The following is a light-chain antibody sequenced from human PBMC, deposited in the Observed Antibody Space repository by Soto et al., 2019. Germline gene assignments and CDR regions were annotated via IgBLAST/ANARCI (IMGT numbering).Light chain of an antibody. Sequence: QSALTQPPSVSGAPGQRVTISCTGSSSNIGAGYDVHWYQQIPGTAAKLLIYLNNNRPSGVPDRLSGSKSGTSASLAITGLQAEDEADYYCQSYDSSLSAWVFGGGTKLTVL. V-gene: IGLV1-40*01. J-gene: IGLJ3*02. CDR2: LNN. CDR1: SSNIGAGYD. CDR3: QSYDSSLSAWV.